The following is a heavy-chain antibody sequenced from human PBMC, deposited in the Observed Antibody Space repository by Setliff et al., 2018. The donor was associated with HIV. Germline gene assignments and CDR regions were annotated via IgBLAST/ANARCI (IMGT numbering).Heavy chain of an antibody. D-gene: IGHD5-18*01. V-gene: IGHV4-38-2*01. Sequence: SETLSLTCAVSDYSISSSYYWGWIRQPPGKGLERLGSIYYSGNTYYNPSLKSRVTISVDTSKNQFSLKLSSVTAADTAVYYCARRGYNYGYFDYWGQGTLVTVSS. CDR1: DYSISSSYY. J-gene: IGHJ4*02. CDR2: IYYSGNT. CDR3: ARRGYNYGYFDY.